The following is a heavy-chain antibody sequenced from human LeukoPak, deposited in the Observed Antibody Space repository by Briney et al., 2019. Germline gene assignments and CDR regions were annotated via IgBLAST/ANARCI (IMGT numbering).Heavy chain of an antibody. D-gene: IGHD3-3*01. CDR1: GGSFSGYY. J-gene: IGHJ5*02. CDR3: ARLTAQTITIFGVVTSGWFDP. CDR2: INHSGST. Sequence: SETLSLTCAVYGGSFSGYYWSWIRQPPGKGLEWIGEINHSGSTNYNPSLKSRVTISVDTSKNQFSLKLSSVTAADTAVYYCARLTAQTITIFGVVTSGWFDPWGQGTLVTVSS. V-gene: IGHV4-34*01.